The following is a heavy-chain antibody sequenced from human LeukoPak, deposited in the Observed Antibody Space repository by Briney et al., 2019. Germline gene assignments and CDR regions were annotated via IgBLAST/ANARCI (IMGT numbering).Heavy chain of an antibody. CDR1: GCPFRRFK. J-gene: IGHJ4*01. D-gene: IGHD5-12*01. V-gene: IGHV3-48*03. CDR3: VPGGLPYFDY. Sequence: GGSLRRSYVASGCPFRRFKLNWVPQPQGKGLEWVSYISVGGSTIYYADSAKGRFTISRDDAKNSLYLQMNSLRAEDTGVYYCVPGGLPYFDYWGHGTLVTVSP. CDR2: ISVGGSTI.